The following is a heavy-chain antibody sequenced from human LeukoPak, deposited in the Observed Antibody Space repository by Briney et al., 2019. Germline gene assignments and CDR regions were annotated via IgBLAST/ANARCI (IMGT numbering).Heavy chain of an antibody. CDR1: GGSISSYY. D-gene: IGHD7-27*01. CDR2: IYYSGST. J-gene: IGHJ2*01. Sequence: PSETLSLTCTVSGGSISSYYWSWLRQPPEKGLEWIGYIYYSGSTTYNPSLKSRVTISVDTSKNQFSLKLSSVTAADTAVYYCARQKFWGAPWYFDLWGRGTLVTVSS. CDR3: ARQKFWGAPWYFDL. V-gene: IGHV4-59*08.